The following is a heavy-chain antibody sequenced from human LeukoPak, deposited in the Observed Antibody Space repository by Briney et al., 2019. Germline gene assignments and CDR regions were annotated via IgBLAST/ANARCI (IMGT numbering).Heavy chain of an antibody. Sequence: GGSLRLSCEASGFTFTTYSMNWVRQAPGKGLEWVSSISSSSSYIYYADSVKGRFTISRDNAKNSLYLQMNSLRAEDTAVYYCARDQQWLDGYWGQGTLVTVSS. V-gene: IGHV3-21*01. D-gene: IGHD5-12*01. CDR2: ISSSSSYI. CDR3: ARDQQWLDGY. CDR1: GFTFTTYS. J-gene: IGHJ4*02.